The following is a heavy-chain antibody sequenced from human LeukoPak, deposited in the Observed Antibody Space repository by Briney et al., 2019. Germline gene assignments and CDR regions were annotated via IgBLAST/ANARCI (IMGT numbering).Heavy chain of an antibody. CDR3: ARDQSYWGSGGYYWFDP. CDR1: GYTFTSYG. Sequence: ASVKVSCKASGYTFTSYGISWVRQAPGQGLEWMGWISAYNGNTNYAQKLQGRVTMTTDTSTSTAYMELRSLRSDDTAVYYCARDQSYWGSGGYYWFDPWGQGTLVTVSS. D-gene: IGHD3-10*01. J-gene: IGHJ5*02. CDR2: ISAYNGNT. V-gene: IGHV1-18*01.